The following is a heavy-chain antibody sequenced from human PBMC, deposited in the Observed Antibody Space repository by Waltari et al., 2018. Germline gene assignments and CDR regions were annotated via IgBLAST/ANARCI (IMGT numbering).Heavy chain of an antibody. J-gene: IGHJ3*02. Sequence: QVQLQESGPGLVKPSETLSLTCTVSGGSISSYYWSWIRQPAGTGLEWIGRIYTSGSTNYNPSLKSRVTMSVDTSKNQFSLKLSSVTAADTAVYYCARDYYNFWSGSALSAFDIWGQGTMVTVSS. CDR1: GGSISSYY. CDR2: IYTSGST. V-gene: IGHV4-4*07. CDR3: ARDYYNFWSGSALSAFDI. D-gene: IGHD3-3*01.